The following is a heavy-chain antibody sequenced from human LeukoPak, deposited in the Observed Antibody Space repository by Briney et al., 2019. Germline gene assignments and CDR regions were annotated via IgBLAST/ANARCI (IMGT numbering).Heavy chain of an antibody. V-gene: IGHV3-7*01. CDR2: IKQDGSEK. CDR3: ASAYSSSWLDY. Sequence: GGSLRLSCAASGFTFSSYSMNWVRQAPGKGLEWVANIKQDGSEKYYVDSVKGRFTISRDNAKNSLYLQMNSLRAEDTAVYYCASAYSSSWLDYWGQGTLVTVSS. D-gene: IGHD6-13*01. J-gene: IGHJ4*02. CDR1: GFTFSSYS.